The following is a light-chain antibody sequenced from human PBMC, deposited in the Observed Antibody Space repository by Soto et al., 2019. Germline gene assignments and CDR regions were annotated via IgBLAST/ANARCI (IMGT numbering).Light chain of an antibody. CDR1: QSVSGNY. CDR2: TAS. CDR3: EQYGSSPLLT. Sequence: DTVLTQSPATLSLSPGERATLSCTTSQSVSGNYLAWYQQKPGQAPRLLIYTASTRATGVPDRFSATGSGTDFTLTITRLEPEDSAVYYCEQYGSSPLLTFGGGTKLEIK. V-gene: IGKV3-20*01. J-gene: IGKJ4*01.